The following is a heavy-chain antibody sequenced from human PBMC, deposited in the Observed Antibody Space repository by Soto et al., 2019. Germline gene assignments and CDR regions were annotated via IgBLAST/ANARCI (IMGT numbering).Heavy chain of an antibody. CDR1: GFTFSSYE. CDR2: LSSSGSTI. J-gene: IGHJ6*02. CDR3: AQLELPGYYYYGMDV. D-gene: IGHD1-7*01. V-gene: IGHV3-48*03. Sequence: PGGSLRLSCAASGFTFSSYEMNWVRQAPGKGLEWVSYLSSSGSTIYYADSAKGRFTISRDNAKNSLYLQMNSLRAEDTAVYYCAQLELPGYYYYGMDVWGQGTTVTVSS.